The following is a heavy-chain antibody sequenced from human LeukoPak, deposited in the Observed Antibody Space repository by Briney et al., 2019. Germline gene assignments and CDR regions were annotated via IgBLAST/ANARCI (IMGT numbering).Heavy chain of an antibody. V-gene: IGHV3-64*01. CDR1: GFSFSSYS. Sequence: PGGSLRLSCAASGFSFSSYSMNWVRQAPGKGLEYVSSINSNADSTFYANSVKGRFSISRDNSKNTLYLQMGSPRAEDMAVYYCARRRDCSGGSCYGAFDMWGQGTMVTVSS. J-gene: IGHJ3*02. D-gene: IGHD2-15*01. CDR2: INSNADST. CDR3: ARRRDCSGGSCYGAFDM.